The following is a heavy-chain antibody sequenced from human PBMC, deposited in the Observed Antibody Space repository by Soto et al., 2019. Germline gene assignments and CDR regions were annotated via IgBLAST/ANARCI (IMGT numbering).Heavy chain of an antibody. V-gene: IGHV4-30-4*01. CDR3: ATMGTPATGLYFFDY. CDR2: IHSRGGP. J-gene: IGHJ4*02. D-gene: IGHD2-15*01. Sequence: SETLSLTCTVSGGSISSDDYYWSWIRQPPGKGLEWIGYIHSRGGPHYSPSLRSRLTISVDTSKTQFALKLRSVTAADTAVYYCATMGTPATGLYFFDYWGQGSLVTVSS. CDR1: GGSISSDDYY.